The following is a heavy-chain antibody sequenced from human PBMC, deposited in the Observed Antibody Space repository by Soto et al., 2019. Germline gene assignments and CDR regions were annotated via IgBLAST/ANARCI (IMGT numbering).Heavy chain of an antibody. CDR1: GFTLSTYW. CDR3: GRLFIGSYSFER. Sequence: EVQLVESGGGLVQPGGSLRLSCAASGFTLSTYWMTWVRQTPGKGLEWVAYIKQDGSEKYYVDSVKGRFTISRDNAKNSLYLKLSSLRAEDRAVYYCGRLFIGSYSFERWGRGTLVTVSS. D-gene: IGHD3-10*01. J-gene: IGHJ4*02. CDR2: IKQDGSEK. V-gene: IGHV3-7*02.